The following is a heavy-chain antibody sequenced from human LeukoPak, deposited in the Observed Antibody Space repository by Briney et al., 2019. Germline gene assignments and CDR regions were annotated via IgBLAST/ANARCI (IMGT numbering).Heavy chain of an antibody. CDR1: ERGFNTYS. J-gene: IGHJ6*04. Sequence: GGSLRLSCVDSERGFNTYSMHRVRQAPGKGLEWVAAISYDGSYTYYRDSVRGRFTISRDNSKNTMYLQMNSLRAEDTAMYYCARALDVWGKGTTVTVSS. CDR2: ISYDGSYT. CDR3: ARALDV. V-gene: IGHV3-30*04.